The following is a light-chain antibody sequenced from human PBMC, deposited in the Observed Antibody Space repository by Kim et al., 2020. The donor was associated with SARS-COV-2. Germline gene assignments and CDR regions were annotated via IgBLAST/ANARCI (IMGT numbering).Light chain of an antibody. Sequence: ALGYPVRITGREHSLWGFYENWYQQKPGQAPVRVIYGEHKRPAGISPRFSGSVSGDTATLNIDRTQAEDEAVYHCSCRAGSGDAVIFGGGTQLTVL. CDR1: SLWGFY. CDR2: GEH. CDR3: SCRAGSGDAVI. V-gene: IGLV3-19*01. J-gene: IGLJ2*01.